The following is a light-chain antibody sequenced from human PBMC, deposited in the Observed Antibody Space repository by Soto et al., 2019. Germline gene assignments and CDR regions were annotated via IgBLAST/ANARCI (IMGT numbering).Light chain of an antibody. CDR1: ILSSQY. Sequence: SYELTQPPSVSVSPGQTARITCSGQILSSQYTYWYQQKRGQAPVLIIYKDNERPSGIPERFSGSSSGTTVTLTISGVQAEDEADYYCQSADSNKVHVFEAGNKVTVL. J-gene: IGLJ1*01. CDR3: QSADSNKVHV. CDR2: KDN. V-gene: IGLV3-25*02.